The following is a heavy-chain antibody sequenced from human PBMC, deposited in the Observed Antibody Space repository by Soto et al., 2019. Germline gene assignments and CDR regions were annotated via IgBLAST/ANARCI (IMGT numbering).Heavy chain of an antibody. D-gene: IGHD1-7*01. CDR1: GFTFSSYD. J-gene: IGHJ4*02. CDR2: ISSNGGTT. V-gene: IGHV3-64*01. Sequence: EVQLAESGGGMVQPGGSLRLSCVASGFTFSSYDMHWVRQAPGKGLEYVSSISSNGGTTYYGNSVKGRFTISRDNSKNTLYLEMGSLGAEDTAVYYCVRRVSGNYDYWGQGSLVTVSS. CDR3: VRRVSGNYDY.